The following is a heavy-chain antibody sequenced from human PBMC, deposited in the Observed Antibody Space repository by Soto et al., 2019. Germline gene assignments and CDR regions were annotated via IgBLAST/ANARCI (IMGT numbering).Heavy chain of an antibody. CDR2: ISSSSSYI. CDR3: ARGGAYSSGWYVDY. D-gene: IGHD6-19*01. J-gene: IGHJ4*02. V-gene: IGHV3-21*01. CDR1: GFTFSSYS. Sequence: EVQLVESGGGLVKPGGSLRLSCAASGFTFSSYSMNWVRQAPGKGLEWVSSISSSSSYIYYADSVKGRFTISRDNAKNALYLQMNSLRAEDTDVYYCARGGAYSSGWYVDYWGQGTLVTVSS.